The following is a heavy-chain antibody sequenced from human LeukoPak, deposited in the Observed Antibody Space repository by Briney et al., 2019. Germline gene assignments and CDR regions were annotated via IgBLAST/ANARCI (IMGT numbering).Heavy chain of an antibody. Sequence: GGSLRLSCAASGFTFSSYGMHWVRQAPGKGLEWVAVISYDGSNKYYADSVKGRFTISRDNSKNTLYLQMNSLRAEDTAVYYCAKRILAGGRHDYGDFVDYWGQGTLVTVSS. CDR2: ISYDGSNK. CDR3: AKRILAGGRHDYGDFVDY. V-gene: IGHV3-30*18. CDR1: GFTFSSYG. D-gene: IGHD4-17*01. J-gene: IGHJ4*02.